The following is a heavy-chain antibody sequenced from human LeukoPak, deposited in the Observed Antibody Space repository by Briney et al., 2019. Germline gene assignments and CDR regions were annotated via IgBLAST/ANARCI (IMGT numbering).Heavy chain of an antibody. D-gene: IGHD6-13*01. CDR1: GGSISSGGYY. Sequence: SQTLSLTCTVAGGSISSGGYYWSWIRQPPGKGLEWIGEINHSGSTNYDPSLKSRVTISVDTSKNQFSLKLSSVTAADTAVYYCAIVARRPTNSSSWSQPGGYFDYWGQGTLVTVSS. CDR2: INHSGST. CDR3: AIVARRPTNSSSWSQPGGYFDY. J-gene: IGHJ4*02. V-gene: IGHV4-31*03.